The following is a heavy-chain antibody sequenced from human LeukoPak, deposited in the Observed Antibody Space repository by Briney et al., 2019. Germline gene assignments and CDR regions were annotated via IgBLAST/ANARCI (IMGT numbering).Heavy chain of an antibody. D-gene: IGHD6-13*01. Sequence: SETLSLTCTVSGGSISSYYWSWIRQPPGKGLEWFGYISYSGNTNYNPSLKSRVTISVDTSKNQFSLKLNSVTAADTAVYYCARAGRIEATGSYYFDYWGQGTLVTVSS. V-gene: IGHV4-59*01. J-gene: IGHJ4*02. CDR2: ISYSGNT. CDR1: GGSISSYY. CDR3: ARAGRIEATGSYYFDY.